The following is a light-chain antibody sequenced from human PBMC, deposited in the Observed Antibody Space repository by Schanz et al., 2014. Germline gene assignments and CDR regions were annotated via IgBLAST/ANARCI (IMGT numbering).Light chain of an antibody. CDR3: SSYTITTTWV. J-gene: IGLJ3*02. CDR1: SSEVGAYND. CDR2: DVN. V-gene: IGLV2-11*01. Sequence: QSALTQPRSVSGSPGQSVTISCTGTSSEVGAYNDVSWYQQHPGKAPKLMIYDVNKRPSGVPDRFSGSKSGNTASLTISGLQAEDEADYYCSSYTITTTWVFGGGTKLTVL.